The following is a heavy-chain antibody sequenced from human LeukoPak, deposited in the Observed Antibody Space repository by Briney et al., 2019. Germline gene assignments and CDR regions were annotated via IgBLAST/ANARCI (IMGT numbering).Heavy chain of an antibody. CDR1: GFTFSSYA. J-gene: IGHJ4*02. D-gene: IGHD2-21*02. V-gene: IGHV3-23*01. CDR2: ISGSGGST. CDR3: AKALEVTAIFDY. Sequence: TGGSLRLSCAASGFTFSSYAMSWVRQAPGKGLEWVSAISGSGGSTYYADSVEGRFTISRDNSKNTLYLQMNSLRAEDTAVYYCAKALEVTAIFDYWGQGTLVTVSS.